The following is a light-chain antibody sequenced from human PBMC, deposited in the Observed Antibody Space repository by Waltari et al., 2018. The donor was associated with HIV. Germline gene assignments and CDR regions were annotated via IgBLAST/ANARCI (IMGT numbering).Light chain of an antibody. CDR3: QQYGTSPKT. CDR2: GTS. CDR1: QSVSSSF. Sequence: EIVLTQSPGTLSLSPGERATLSCKTSQSVSSSFLAWYQQKPGQAPRLLIDGTSNRATGIPDRFSGSGSGTDFTLTINSLEPEDFVVYYCQQYGTSPKTFGQGTKVEIK. J-gene: IGKJ1*01. V-gene: IGKV3-20*01.